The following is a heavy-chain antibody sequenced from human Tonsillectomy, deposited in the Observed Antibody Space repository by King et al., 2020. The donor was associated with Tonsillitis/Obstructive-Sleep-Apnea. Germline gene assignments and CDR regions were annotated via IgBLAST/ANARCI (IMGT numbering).Heavy chain of an antibody. CDR3: ATVDSGASYAYRY. J-gene: IGHJ4*02. CDR1: GYRFANFW. Sequence: QLVQSGAEVKKPGESLKISCKASGYRFANFWIGWVRQMPGKGLEWMGIIYPGDSDTRYSPSFQGQVTISADTSINTAYLQWSSLRASDTAMYFCATVDSGASYAYRYWGQGTLVTVSS. CDR2: IYPGDSDT. V-gene: IGHV5-51*03. D-gene: IGHD5-18*01.